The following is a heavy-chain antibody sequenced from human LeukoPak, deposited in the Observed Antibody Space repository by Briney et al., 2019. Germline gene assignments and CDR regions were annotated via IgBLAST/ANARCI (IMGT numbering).Heavy chain of an antibody. CDR1: GGSFSGYY. J-gene: IGHJ6*03. Sequence: SETLSLTCAVYGGSFSGYYWSWIRQPPGKGLEWIGEINHSGSTNYNPSLKSRVTISVDTSKNQFSLKLSSVTAADTAAYYCARDSPSITIFGVVYYYYYMDVWGKGTTVTVSS. CDR2: INHSGST. V-gene: IGHV4-34*01. CDR3: ARDSPSITIFGVVYYYYYMDV. D-gene: IGHD3-3*01.